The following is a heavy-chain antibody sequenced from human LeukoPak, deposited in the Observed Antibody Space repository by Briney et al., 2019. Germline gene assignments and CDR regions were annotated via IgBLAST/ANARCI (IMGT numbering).Heavy chain of an antibody. CDR1: GFTFDDYA. V-gene: IGHV3-9*01. J-gene: IGHJ4*02. Sequence: GRSLRLSCAASGFTFDDYAMHWVRQAPGKGLEWVSGISWNSGSIGYADSVKGRFTISRDNAKNSLYLQMNSLRAEDTALYYCAKDEHDILTGPAYWGQGTLVTVSS. D-gene: IGHD3-9*01. CDR3: AKDEHDILTGPAY. CDR2: ISWNSGSI.